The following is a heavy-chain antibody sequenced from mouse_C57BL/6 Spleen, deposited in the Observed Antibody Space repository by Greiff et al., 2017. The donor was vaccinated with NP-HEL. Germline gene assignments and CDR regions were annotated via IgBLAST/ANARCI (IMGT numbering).Heavy chain of an antibody. V-gene: IGHV5-9*01. J-gene: IGHJ3*01. CDR1: GFTFSSYT. Sequence: EVKVVESGGGLVKPGGSLKLSCAASGFTFSSYTMSWVRQTPEKRLEWVATISGGGGNTYYPDSVKGRFTISSDNAKNTLYLQMSSLRSEDTALYYCARDRSTMVTRFAYWGQGTLVTVSA. D-gene: IGHD2-2*01. CDR3: ARDRSTMVTRFAY. CDR2: ISGGGGNT.